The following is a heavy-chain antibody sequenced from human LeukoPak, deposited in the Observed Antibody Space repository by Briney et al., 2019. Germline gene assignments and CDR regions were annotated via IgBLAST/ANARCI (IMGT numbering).Heavy chain of an antibody. J-gene: IGHJ4*02. CDR3: ARVRRFLEGIFFDY. V-gene: IGHV3-30*12. Sequence: GGSLRLSCAASGFTFSTYGMHWVRQAPGKGLEWVAVISYDGSNKYYADSVKGRFTISRDNAKNSLYLQMNSLRAEDTAVYYCARVRRFLEGIFFDYWGQGTLVTVSS. CDR2: ISYDGSNK. D-gene: IGHD3-3*01. CDR1: GFTFSTYG.